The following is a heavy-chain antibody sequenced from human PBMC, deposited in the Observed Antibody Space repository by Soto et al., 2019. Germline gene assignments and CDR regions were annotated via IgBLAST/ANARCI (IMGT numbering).Heavy chain of an antibody. J-gene: IGHJ5*02. CDR1: GFTFSSYA. Sequence: GGSLRLSCAASGFTFSSYAMSWVRQAPGKGLEWVSAISGSGGSTYYADSVKGRFTISRDNSKNTLYLQMNSLRAEDTAVYYCAKDSRVAAYYDSSGYPRSWFDPWGQGTLVTVSS. CDR3: AKDSRVAAYYDSSGYPRSWFDP. V-gene: IGHV3-23*01. CDR2: ISGSGGST. D-gene: IGHD3-22*01.